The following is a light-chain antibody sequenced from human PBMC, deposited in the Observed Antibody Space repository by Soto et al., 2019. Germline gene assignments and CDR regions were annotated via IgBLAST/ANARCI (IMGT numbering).Light chain of an antibody. CDR3: QQYDNLPPIT. J-gene: IGKJ5*01. Sequence: GXXXTITCQASQDISNYLNWYQQKTGKAPKLLIYDASNLXTGVPSXFXXXXXXXXXXXXXSSLQPEDIATYYCQQYDNLPPITFGQGTRLEIK. V-gene: IGKV1-33*01. CDR2: DAS. CDR1: QDISNY.